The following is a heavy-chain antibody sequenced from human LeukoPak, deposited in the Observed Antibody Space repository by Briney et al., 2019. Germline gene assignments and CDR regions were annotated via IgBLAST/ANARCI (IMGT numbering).Heavy chain of an antibody. J-gene: IGHJ3*02. D-gene: IGHD1-26*01. CDR2: INPNSGGT. Sequence: ASVKVSCKASGYTFTGYYMHWVRQAPGQGLEWLGWINPNSGGTNYAQKFQGRVTMTRDTSISTAYMELSRLRSDDTAVYYCARGSHGDDAFDIWGQGTMVTVSS. CDR1: GYTFTGYY. CDR3: ARGSHGDDAFDI. V-gene: IGHV1-2*02.